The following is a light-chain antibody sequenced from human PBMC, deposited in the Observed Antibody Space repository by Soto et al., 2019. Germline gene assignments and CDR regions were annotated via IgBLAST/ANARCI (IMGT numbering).Light chain of an antibody. J-gene: IGKJ4*01. CDR1: QGVITW. Sequence: DTLMNQSPSLVSASVGDRVAITCRASQGVITWLAWYQQKPGKAPKLLIHAASTLQSGVPSRFSGSGSGTYFSLTINNLQPEDFGTYYCQQSHRFPLTFGEGTKVEIK. CDR3: QQSHRFPLT. CDR2: AAS. V-gene: IGKV1-12*01.